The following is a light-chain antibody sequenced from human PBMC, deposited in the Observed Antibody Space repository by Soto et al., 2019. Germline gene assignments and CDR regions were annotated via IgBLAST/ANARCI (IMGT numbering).Light chain of an antibody. CDR1: QRISTY. V-gene: IGKV1-39*01. CDR3: QQCYSSPRT. Sequence: DIQMTQSPSTLSAGVGDRVTITCRASQRISTYLNWYQQKPGNAPTLLIYAASSLQSGVPSRFSGGGSGTDFTLTINTLQPEDFATYFCQQCYSSPRTFGQGTKVEIK. J-gene: IGKJ1*01. CDR2: AAS.